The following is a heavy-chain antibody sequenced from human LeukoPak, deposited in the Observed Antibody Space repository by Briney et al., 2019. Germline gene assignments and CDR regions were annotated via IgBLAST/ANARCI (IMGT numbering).Heavy chain of an antibody. Sequence: GGSLRLSCAASGFTFSSYWMSWVRQALGKGLEWVANINQDGSDKKYVDSVKGRFTISRDNAKNSQYLQMNSLRVEDTAVYYCARSLWPEDYWGQGTLVTVSS. CDR3: ARSLWPEDY. V-gene: IGHV3-7*01. CDR1: GFTFSSYW. D-gene: IGHD2-21*01. J-gene: IGHJ4*02. CDR2: INQDGSDK.